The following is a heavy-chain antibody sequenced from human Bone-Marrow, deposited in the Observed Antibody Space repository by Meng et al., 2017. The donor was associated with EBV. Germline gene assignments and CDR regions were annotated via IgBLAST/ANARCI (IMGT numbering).Heavy chain of an antibody. J-gene: IGHJ4*02. Sequence: QGQLGQSAAEGQKPGSSVKVSCKTSGGPFRNYAISWVRQAPGQGLEWLGGFLPTLGAPNYAQKFHGRVSITADESTSTHYMDLSSLRSEDTAMYYCASESGRGYTPDYWGQGTLVTVSS. CDR2: FLPTLGAP. D-gene: IGHD3-10*01. CDR3: ASESGRGYTPDY. CDR1: GGPFRNYA. V-gene: IGHV1-69*01.